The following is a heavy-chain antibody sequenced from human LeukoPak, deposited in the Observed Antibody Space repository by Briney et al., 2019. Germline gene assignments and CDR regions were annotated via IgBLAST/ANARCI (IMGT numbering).Heavy chain of an antibody. CDR2: IYHSGST. CDR3: ARVGSSWYFDH. V-gene: IGHV4-30-2*01. J-gene: IGHJ4*02. CDR1: GGSISSGGYS. Sequence: SETLSLTCAVSGGSISSGGYSWSWIRQPPGKGLEWIGYIYHSGSTYYNPSLKNRVTISVDRSKNQFSLKLSSVTAADTAVYYCARVGSSWYFDHWGQGTLVTVSS. D-gene: IGHD6-13*01.